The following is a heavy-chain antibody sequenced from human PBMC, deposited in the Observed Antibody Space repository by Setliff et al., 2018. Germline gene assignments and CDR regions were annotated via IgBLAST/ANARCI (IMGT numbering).Heavy chain of an antibody. D-gene: IGHD3-22*01. CDR3: VREGVDSRSSTDYRYYMDV. Sequence: SVKVSCKASGATFSSYGISWVRQAPGQGLEWMGGTIPMFGTTEYAQKFQGRLTIITDESTNTAFMQLSSLRSDDTAVYYCVREGVDSRSSTDYRYYMDVWGKGTTVTVYS. CDR2: TIPMFGTT. CDR1: GATFSSYG. V-gene: IGHV1-69*05. J-gene: IGHJ6*03.